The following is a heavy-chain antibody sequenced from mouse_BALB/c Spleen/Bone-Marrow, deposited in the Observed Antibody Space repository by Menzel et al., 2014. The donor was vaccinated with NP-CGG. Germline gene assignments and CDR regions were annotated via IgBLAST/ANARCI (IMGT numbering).Heavy chain of an antibody. J-gene: IGHJ3*01. Sequence: EVHLHQSGAELVKPGASVKLSCPASGFNIKDTYMHWVKQRPEQGLERIGRSDPANGNTKYDPKFQCKATITADTSSNTAYLQLSSLTSEDTAVYYCAAYSNGSSCGFDSWGPGTLVTVSA. CDR1: GFNIKDTY. V-gene: IGHV14-3*02. D-gene: IGHD1-1*01. CDR3: AAYSNGSSCGFDS. CDR2: SDPANGNT.